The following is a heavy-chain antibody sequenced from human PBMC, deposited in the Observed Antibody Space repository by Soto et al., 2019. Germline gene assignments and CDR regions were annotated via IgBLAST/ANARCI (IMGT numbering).Heavy chain of an antibody. J-gene: IGHJ4*02. CDR2: IYSSGST. CDR1: GVSISSGDDY. V-gene: IGHV4-30-4*01. CDR3: ARGGGYDY. D-gene: IGHD3-22*01. Sequence: QVQLQESGPGLVKPSQTLSLTCIVSGVSISSGDDYWSWIRHPPGKGLEWIGYIYSSGSTYSTPSLVSRATISADTPKNQFSLKLTSVTAADTVVYYCARGGGYDYWGQGALVTVSS.